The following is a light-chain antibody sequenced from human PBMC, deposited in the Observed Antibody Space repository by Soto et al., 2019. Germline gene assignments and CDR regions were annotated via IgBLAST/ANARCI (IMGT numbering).Light chain of an antibody. CDR3: GTWESSRNWV. Sequence: QSVLTQSPSVSAAPGQTVTISCSGTSSNIGNNYVSWYQLLPETAPKLLIYVNIKRPSGIPDRFSGSKSGTSATLVITGLQTGDEADYYCGTWESSRNWVFGGGTKLTVL. CDR1: SSNIGNNY. J-gene: IGLJ3*02. CDR2: VNI. V-gene: IGLV1-51*01.